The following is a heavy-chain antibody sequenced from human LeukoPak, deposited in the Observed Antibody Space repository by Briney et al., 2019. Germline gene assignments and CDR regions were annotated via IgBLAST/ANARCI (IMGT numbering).Heavy chain of an antibody. J-gene: IGHJ5*02. CDR1: GFTFSSYA. Sequence: GGSLRLSCAASGFTFSSYAMHWVRQAPGKGLEWVAVISYDGSNKYYADSVKGRFTISRDNSKNTLYLQMNSLRAEDTAVYYCARGGGYGDYSSWFDPWGQGTLVTVSS. D-gene: IGHD4-17*01. CDR2: ISYDGSNK. V-gene: IGHV3-30-3*01. CDR3: ARGGGYGDYSSWFDP.